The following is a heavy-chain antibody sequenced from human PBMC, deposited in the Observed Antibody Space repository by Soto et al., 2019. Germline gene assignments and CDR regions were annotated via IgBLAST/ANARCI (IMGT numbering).Heavy chain of an antibody. Sequence: QVQLVQSGAEVKRPGSSVKVSCKASGDTFSFYSINWMRQAPGLGLEWMGRVNPILSMSNYAQRFQGRVTMTADKSTSIAYMELSGLRPEDTAMYYCATSYGSGYRAFDYWGQGALVTVSS. CDR3: ATSYGSGYRAFDY. CDR2: VNPILSMS. V-gene: IGHV1-69*04. D-gene: IGHD3-10*01. CDR1: GDTFSFYS. J-gene: IGHJ4*02.